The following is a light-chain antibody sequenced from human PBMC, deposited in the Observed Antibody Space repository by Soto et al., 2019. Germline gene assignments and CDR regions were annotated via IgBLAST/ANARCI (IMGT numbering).Light chain of an antibody. V-gene: IGLV2-14*01. CDR3: SSYTSSSTYV. Sequence: QSALTQPASVSGSPGQSITISCAGTSSDVGGYNYVSWYQQHPGKAPKLMIYDVSNRPSGVSNRFSGSKSGNTAYLTISGRQAEDEADYYCSSYTSSSTYVFGTGTKLTVL. CDR1: SSDVGGYNY. J-gene: IGLJ1*01. CDR2: DVS.